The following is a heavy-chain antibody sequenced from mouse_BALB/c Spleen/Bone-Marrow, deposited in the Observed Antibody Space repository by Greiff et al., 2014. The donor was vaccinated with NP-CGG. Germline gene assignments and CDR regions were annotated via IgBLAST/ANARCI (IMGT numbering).Heavy chain of an antibody. Sequence: VQLVESGPGLVAPSQSLSITCTVSGFSLTGYGVHWVRQPPGKGLEWLGVMWAGGSTDYNSALMSRLSINKDNSKSQVFSKMNSLQTDDTAMYYCARERDLTLDYWGQGTTLTVSS. D-gene: IGHD4-1*01. CDR1: GFSLTGYG. CDR2: MWAGGST. J-gene: IGHJ2*01. V-gene: IGHV2-9*02. CDR3: ARERDLTLDY.